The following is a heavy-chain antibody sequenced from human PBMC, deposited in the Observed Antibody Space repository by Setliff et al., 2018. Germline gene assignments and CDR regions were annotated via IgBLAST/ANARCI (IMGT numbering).Heavy chain of an antibody. J-gene: IGHJ4*02. CDR1: GFSFSGPY. CDR2: ISGSGTTI. CDR3: FGAGTCSY. Sequence: GGSLRLSCAASGFSFSGPYMGWVRQAPGKGLEWVSKISGSGTTIYYADSVRGRFTISRDNAKNSLSLQMNNLRTEDTAVYYCFGAGTCSYWGQGTLGTVSS. D-gene: IGHD3-10*01. V-gene: IGHV3-11*04.